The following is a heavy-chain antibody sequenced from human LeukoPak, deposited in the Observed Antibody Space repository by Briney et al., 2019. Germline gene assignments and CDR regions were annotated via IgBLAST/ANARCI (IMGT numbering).Heavy chain of an antibody. CDR3: AREKSIAAAEYFDY. Sequence: ASVTVSCKASGYIFTHYYMHWVRPAPGQGLEWMGWINPNSGGTNYAQKFQGRVTMTRDTSISTAYMELSRLRSDDTAVYYCAREKSIAAAEYFDYWGQGTLVTVSS. CDR2: INPNSGGT. D-gene: IGHD6-13*01. V-gene: IGHV1-2*02. J-gene: IGHJ4*02. CDR1: GYIFTHYY.